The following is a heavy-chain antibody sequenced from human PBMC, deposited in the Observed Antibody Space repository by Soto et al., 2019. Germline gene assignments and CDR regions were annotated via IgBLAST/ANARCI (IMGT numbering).Heavy chain of an antibody. Sequence: QVHLVESGGGVVQPGRSLRLSCAASGFTFSTYTMHWVRQAPGKELEWVADISYNGKYEYYADSVKGRFTISRDNSKSTLYLQMNSLTPEDTAVYYCATTPGGAAYWGQGTLVTVSS. CDR1: GFTFSTYT. D-gene: IGHD2-15*01. CDR2: ISYNGKYE. CDR3: ATTPGGAAY. J-gene: IGHJ4*02. V-gene: IGHV3-30*04.